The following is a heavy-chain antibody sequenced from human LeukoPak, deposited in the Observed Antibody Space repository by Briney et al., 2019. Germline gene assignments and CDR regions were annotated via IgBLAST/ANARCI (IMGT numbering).Heavy chain of an antibody. Sequence: ASVKVSCKASGYTFTSYGISWVRQAPGQGLEWMGWISAYNGNTNYAQKLQGRVTMTTDTSTSTAYMELRSLRSDDTAVYYCARAGEMATIKVWFDPWGQGTLVTVSS. D-gene: IGHD5-24*01. CDR1: GYTFTSYG. J-gene: IGHJ5*02. V-gene: IGHV1-18*01. CDR2: ISAYNGNT. CDR3: ARAGEMATIKVWFDP.